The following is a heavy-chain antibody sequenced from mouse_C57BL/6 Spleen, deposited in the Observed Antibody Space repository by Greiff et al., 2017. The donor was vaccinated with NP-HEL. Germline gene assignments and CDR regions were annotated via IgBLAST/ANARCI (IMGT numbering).Heavy chain of an antibody. CDR2: IHPNSGST. V-gene: IGHV1-64*01. J-gene: IGHJ3*01. Sequence: QVQLQQPGAELVKPGASVKLSCKASGYTFTSYWMHWVKQRPGQGLEWIGMIHPNSGSTNSNEKFKSKATLTVDKSSSTAYMQLSSLTSEDSAVYYCATTYGSRFAYWGQGTLVTVSA. CDR1: GYTFTSYW. D-gene: IGHD1-1*01. CDR3: ATTYGSRFAY.